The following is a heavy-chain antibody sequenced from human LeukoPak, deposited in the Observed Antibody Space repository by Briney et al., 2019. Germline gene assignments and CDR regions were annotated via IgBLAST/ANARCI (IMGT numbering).Heavy chain of an antibody. D-gene: IGHD5-18*01. CDR3: ARDGGYSYGYYFDY. J-gene: IGHJ4*02. CDR1: GFTFSSYA. V-gene: IGHV3-64*04. Sequence: GGSLRLSCSASGFTFSSYAMHWVRQAPGKGLEYVSAISSNGGSTYYADSVKGRFTISRDNPKNTLYLQMNSLRAEDTAVYYCARDGGYSYGYYFDYWGQGTLVTVSS. CDR2: ISSNGGST.